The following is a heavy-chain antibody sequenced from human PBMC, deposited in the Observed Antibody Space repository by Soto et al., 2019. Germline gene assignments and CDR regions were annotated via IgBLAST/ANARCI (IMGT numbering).Heavy chain of an antibody. J-gene: IGHJ4*02. D-gene: IGHD1-26*01. CDR2: ISSSSSTI. CDR3: ARERGGGSFDY. V-gene: IGHV3-48*04. CDR1: GFTFSSYS. Sequence: GGSLRLSCAASGFTFSSYSMNWVRQAPGKGLEWVSYISSSSSTIYYADSVKGRFTISRDNAKNSLYLQMNSLRAEDTAVYDCARERGGGSFDYWGQGTLVTVSS.